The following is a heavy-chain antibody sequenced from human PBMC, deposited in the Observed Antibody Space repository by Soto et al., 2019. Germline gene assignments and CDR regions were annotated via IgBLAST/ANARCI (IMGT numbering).Heavy chain of an antibody. CDR2: ISAYNGNT. V-gene: IGHV1-18*01. Sequence: ASVKVSCKASGYTFTSYGISWVRQAPGQGLEWMGWISAYNGNTNYAQKLQGRVTMTTDTSTSTACMKLRSLRSDDTAVYYCARSFLEWLLLSGKDWFDPWGQGTLSPSPQ. CDR1: GYTFTSYG. CDR3: ARSFLEWLLLSGKDWFDP. J-gene: IGHJ5*02. D-gene: IGHD3-3*01.